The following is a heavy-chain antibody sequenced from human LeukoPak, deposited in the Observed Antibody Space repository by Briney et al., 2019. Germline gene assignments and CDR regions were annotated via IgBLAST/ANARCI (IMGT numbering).Heavy chain of an antibody. D-gene: IGHD3-10*01. Sequence: PGGSLRLSCAASGFTFSSYAMHWVRQAPGKGLEYVSAISSNGGSTYYANSVKGRFTISRDNSKNTLYLQMGSLRADDMAVYYCARGSGSYGFDYWGQGTLVTVSS. CDR3: ARGSGSYGFDY. J-gene: IGHJ4*02. V-gene: IGHV3-64*01. CDR1: GFTFSSYA. CDR2: ISSNGGST.